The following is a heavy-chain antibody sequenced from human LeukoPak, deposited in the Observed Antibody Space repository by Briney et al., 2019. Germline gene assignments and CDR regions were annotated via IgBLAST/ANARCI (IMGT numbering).Heavy chain of an antibody. V-gene: IGHV3-13*05. CDR3: ARGMGASGSSLFDY. Sequence: AGSLRLSCAASGFTFSNYDMHWVRQATGKGLEWVSGIDTAGAPFYPGSVKGRFTISRENAKNSLYLQMNSLRAGDTAVYYCARGMGASGSSLFDYWGQGILVTVSS. D-gene: IGHD3-10*01. J-gene: IGHJ4*02. CDR1: GFTFSNYD. CDR2: IDTAGAP.